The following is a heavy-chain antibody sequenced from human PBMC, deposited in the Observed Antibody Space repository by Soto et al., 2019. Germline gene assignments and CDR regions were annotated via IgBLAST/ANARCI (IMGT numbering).Heavy chain of an antibody. V-gene: IGHV4-4*02. J-gene: IGHJ5*02. CDR1: GGSISSSNW. Sequence: SETLSLTCAVSGGSISSSNWWSWVRQPPGKGLEWIGEIYHSGSTNYNPSLKSRVTISVDKSKNQFSLKLSSVTAADTAVYYCARRVRYYYDSSGYYNWFDPWGQGTLVTVSS. CDR2: IYHSGST. D-gene: IGHD3-22*01. CDR3: ARRVRYYYDSSGYYNWFDP.